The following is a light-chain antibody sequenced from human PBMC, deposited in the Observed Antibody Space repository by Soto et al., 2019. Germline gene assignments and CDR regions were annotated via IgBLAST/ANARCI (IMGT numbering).Light chain of an antibody. CDR3: QKYDSAPWT. CDR2: AAS. Sequence: IQVTQSPSSLSASVGDRVTITCRASQGILTYLAWYQQKPGQVPELLIQAASTLQPGVPSRFSGSGSGTEFTLTINSLQPEDVATYYCQKYDSAPWTFAQGTKVDVK. CDR1: QGILTY. J-gene: IGKJ1*01. V-gene: IGKV1-27*01.